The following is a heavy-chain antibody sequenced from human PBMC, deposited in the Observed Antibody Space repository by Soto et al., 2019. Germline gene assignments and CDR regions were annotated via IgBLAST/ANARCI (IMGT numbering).Heavy chain of an antibody. CDR1: GLSLSSGGCS. Sequence: SETLSLTCAVSGLSLSSGGCSWTWIKPPPGKGLEWIGYIYHSGSTYYNPSLKSRVTISVDKSKNQFSLKLSSVTAADTAVYYCERWRSGGRYYYGMDVWGQGTTVTVSS. J-gene: IGHJ6*02. V-gene: IGHV4-30-2*01. CDR3: ERWRSGGRYYYGMDV. CDR2: IYHSGST. D-gene: IGHD2-15*01.